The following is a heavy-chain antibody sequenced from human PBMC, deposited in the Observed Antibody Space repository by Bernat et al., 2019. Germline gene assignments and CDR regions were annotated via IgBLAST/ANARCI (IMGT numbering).Heavy chain of an antibody. D-gene: IGHD3-22*01. CDR1: AGSISSNNYF. J-gene: IGHJ3*01. CDR3: ATPGGATYYYGSGGYYGGDAFDC. CDR2: VYFSGST. V-gene: IGHV4-39*01. Sequence: QVQLQESGPGLVKPSETLSLTCTVSAGSISSNNYFWGWIREPPGKGLEWIGSVYFSGSTYYNPSLKCRVTISVDTSKNQFSLKLSSVTAADTAVYYCATPGGATYYYGSGGYYGGDAFDCWGQGTMVTVSS.